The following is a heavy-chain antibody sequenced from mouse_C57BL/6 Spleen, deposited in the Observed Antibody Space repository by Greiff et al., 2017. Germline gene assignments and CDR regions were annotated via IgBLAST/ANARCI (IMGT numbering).Heavy chain of an antibody. CDR2: IDPENGDT. V-gene: IGHV14-4*01. Sequence: VQLQQSGAELVRPGASVKLSCTASGFNIKDDYMHWVKQRPEQGLEWIGWIDPENGDTEYASKFQGKATITADTSSNTAYLQLSSLTSEDTAVYCCTNYGGSNAWFAYWGQGTLVTVSA. J-gene: IGHJ3*01. CDR3: TNYGGSNAWFAY. D-gene: IGHD1-1*01. CDR1: GFNIKDDY.